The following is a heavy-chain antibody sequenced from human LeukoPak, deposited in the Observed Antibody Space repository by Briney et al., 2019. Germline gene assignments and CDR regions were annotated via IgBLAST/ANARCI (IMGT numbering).Heavy chain of an antibody. J-gene: IGHJ5*02. CDR1: GYTFTGYY. Sequence: ASVKVSCKASGYTFTGYYMHWVRQAPGQGLEWMGWINPNSGGTNYAQKFQGRVTMTRDTSISTAYMELSRLRSDDTALYYCAREGETGTHNWFDPWGQGTLVTVSS. CDR3: AREGETGTHNWFDP. D-gene: IGHD1-1*01. V-gene: IGHV1-2*02. CDR2: INPNSGGT.